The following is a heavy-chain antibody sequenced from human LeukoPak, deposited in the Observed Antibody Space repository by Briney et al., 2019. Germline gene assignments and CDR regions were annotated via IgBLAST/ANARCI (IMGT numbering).Heavy chain of an antibody. D-gene: IGHD3-10*01. J-gene: IGHJ4*02. V-gene: IGHV3-23*01. Sequence: GGSLRLSCAASGFTFSSYAMCWVRQAPGKGLEWVSLINDSGGNTYYADSVKGRFTISRDNSKNPLFLQMSSLRAEDTAVYYCAKTSAGIRGGYFDYWGQGTLVTVSS. CDR3: AKTSAGIRGGYFDY. CDR1: GFTFSSYA. CDR2: INDSGGNT.